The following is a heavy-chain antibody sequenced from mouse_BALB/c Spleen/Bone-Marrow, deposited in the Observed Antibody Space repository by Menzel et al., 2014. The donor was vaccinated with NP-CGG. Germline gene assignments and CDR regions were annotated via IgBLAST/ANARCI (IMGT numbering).Heavy chain of an antibody. CDR3: ARDITTVVADY. CDR2: IRDKANGYTT. D-gene: IGHD1-1*01. Sequence: EVMLVESGGGLVQPGDSLRLSCATSGFTFTDYYMSWVRQPPGKALEWLGFIRDKANGYTTEYSASVKGRFTISRDNSQSILYPQMNTLRSEDSATYYCARDITTVVADYWGQGTTLTVSS. J-gene: IGHJ2*01. CDR1: GFTFTDYY. V-gene: IGHV7-3*02.